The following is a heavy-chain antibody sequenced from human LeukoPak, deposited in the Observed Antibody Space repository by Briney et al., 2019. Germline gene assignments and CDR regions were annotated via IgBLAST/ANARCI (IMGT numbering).Heavy chain of an antibody. CDR1: GYTFTSYG. CDR2: ISAYNGDT. D-gene: IGHD3-22*01. CDR3: VRDVDYHDSSRYYYVVAKYYYYGMDV. V-gene: IGHV1-18*04. Sequence: ASVKVSCKASGYTFTSYGINWVRQAPGQGLEWMGWISAYNGDTNYAQKLQGRVTMTTDTSRSTAYMELRSLSADDTAVYYCVRDVDYHDSSRYYYVVAKYYYYGMDVWGQGNTVTVSS. J-gene: IGHJ6*02.